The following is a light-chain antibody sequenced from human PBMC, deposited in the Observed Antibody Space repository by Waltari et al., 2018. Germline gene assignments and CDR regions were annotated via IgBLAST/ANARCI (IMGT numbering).Light chain of an antibody. CDR2: AAS. CDR3: QQSYSTPPLT. CDR1: QGISRY. V-gene: IGKV1-39*01. Sequence: DIQMTQSPSSLSASVGDRVTITCRANQGISRYLNWYQQKPGKAPKLLIYAASSLQSGVPSRFSGSGSGTDFTLTISSLQPEDFATYYCQQSYSTPPLTFGGGTKVEIK. J-gene: IGKJ4*01.